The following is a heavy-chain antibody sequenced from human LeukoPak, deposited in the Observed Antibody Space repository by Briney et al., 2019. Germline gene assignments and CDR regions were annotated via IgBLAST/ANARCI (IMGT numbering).Heavy chain of an antibody. V-gene: IGHV3-48*02. Sequence: GGSLRLSCAASGFTFSSHSMNWVRQAPGKGLEWVSYISKTSNTRDYADSVKGRFTISRDNAKNSLYLQMNSLRDEDTAVYYCARDRGYSNYYDYWGQGTLVTVSP. D-gene: IGHD4-11*01. CDR2: ISKTSNTR. CDR3: ARDRGYSNYYDY. CDR1: GFTFSSHS. J-gene: IGHJ4*02.